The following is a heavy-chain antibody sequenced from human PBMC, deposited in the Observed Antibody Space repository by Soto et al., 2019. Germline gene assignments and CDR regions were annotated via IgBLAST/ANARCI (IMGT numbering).Heavy chain of an antibody. CDR3: AKLGSGYNYQFYYFIDV. D-gene: IGHD5-12*01. J-gene: IGHJ6*03. Sequence: SEALSLTCAVSCGSISGYYWSWIRRPPGKGLEWIGYIHSSGSTRYSPSLQSRLTISVDTSKNQFSLNLNSVTAADTAVYYCAKLGSGYNYQFYYFIDVWGRGTTVTVSS. V-gene: IGHV4-59*08. CDR1: CGSISGYY. CDR2: IHSSGST.